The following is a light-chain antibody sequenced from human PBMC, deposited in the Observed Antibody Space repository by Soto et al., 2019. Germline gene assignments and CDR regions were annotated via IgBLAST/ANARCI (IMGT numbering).Light chain of an antibody. Sequence: QSALTQPRSVSGSPGQSVTISCTGTISDVAVYNYVSWYQHHPGKAPKLLISDVTKRLSWVPDRFSGSKSGSTASLTISELQAEDEADYYCSSYSGCNNLVFGGGTKLTVL. CDR3: SSYSGCNNLV. CDR1: ISDVAVYNY. J-gene: IGLJ2*01. V-gene: IGLV2-11*01. CDR2: DVT.